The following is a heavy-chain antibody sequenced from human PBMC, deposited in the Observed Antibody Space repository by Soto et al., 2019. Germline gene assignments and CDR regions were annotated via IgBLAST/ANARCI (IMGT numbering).Heavy chain of an antibody. V-gene: IGHV3-30*18. CDR3: AKDLAAVAGTGALDY. D-gene: IGHD6-19*01. Sequence: QVQLVESGGGVVQPGRSLRLSCAASGFTFSSYGMHWVRQAPGKGLELVAVISYDGSNKYYADSVKGRFTISRDNYKNTLYQQMNSLRAEDTAVYYCAKDLAAVAGTGALDYWGQGTLVTVSS. CDR1: GFTFSSYG. J-gene: IGHJ4*02. CDR2: ISYDGSNK.